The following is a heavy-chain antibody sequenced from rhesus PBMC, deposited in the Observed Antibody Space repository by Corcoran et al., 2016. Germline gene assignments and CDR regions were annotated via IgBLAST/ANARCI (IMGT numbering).Heavy chain of an antibody. CDR2: IYGSGSST. D-gene: IGHD6-25*01. V-gene: IGHV4-169*01. Sequence: QLQLQESGPGLVKPSETLSVTCAVSGGSISSSYWSWIRQAPGKGLEWIGYIYGSGSSTNYNPSLKSRVTLSVDTSKNQLSLKLSSVTAADTAVYYCARGIAAAGDFDYWGQGVLVTVSS. CDR3: ARGIAAAGDFDY. CDR1: GGSISSSY. J-gene: IGHJ4*01.